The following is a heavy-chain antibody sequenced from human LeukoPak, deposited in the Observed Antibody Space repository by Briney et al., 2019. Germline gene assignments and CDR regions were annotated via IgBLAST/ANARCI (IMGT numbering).Heavy chain of an antibody. CDR3: ARSEEVYYYGSGTLDY. V-gene: IGHV3-21*01. J-gene: IGHJ4*02. CDR2: ISSSSSYT. D-gene: IGHD3-10*01. CDR1: GFTFSSYS. Sequence: GGSLRLSCAASGFTFSSYSMNWVRQAPGKGLEWVSSISSSSSYTYYADSVKGRFTISRDNAKNSLYLQMNSLRAEDTAVYYCARSEEVYYYGSGTLDYWGQGTLVTVSS.